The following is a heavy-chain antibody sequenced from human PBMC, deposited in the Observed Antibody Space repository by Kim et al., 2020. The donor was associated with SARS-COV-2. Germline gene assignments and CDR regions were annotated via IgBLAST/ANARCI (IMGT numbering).Heavy chain of an antibody. CDR3: ARARVGATKGIIDY. D-gene: IGHD1-26*01. V-gene: IGHV4-34*01. Sequence: TPSLKSRVTISVDSSKNQFSLKLSTVTASDTAVYYCARARVGATKGIIDYWGQGTLVTVSS. J-gene: IGHJ4*02.